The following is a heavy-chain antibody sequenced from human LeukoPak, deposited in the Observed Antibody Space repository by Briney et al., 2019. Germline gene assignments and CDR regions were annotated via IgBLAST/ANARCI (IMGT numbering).Heavy chain of an antibody. Sequence: PGGSLRLSCAASGFTFSSYRMNWVRQAPGKGLEWVSSISSSSSYIYYADSVKGRFTISRDNAKNSLYLQMNGLRAEDTAVYYCARDEGVRGPFDYWGQGTLVTVSS. V-gene: IGHV3-21*01. CDR2: ISSSSSYI. CDR3: ARDEGVRGPFDY. D-gene: IGHD3-10*01. J-gene: IGHJ4*02. CDR1: GFTFSSYR.